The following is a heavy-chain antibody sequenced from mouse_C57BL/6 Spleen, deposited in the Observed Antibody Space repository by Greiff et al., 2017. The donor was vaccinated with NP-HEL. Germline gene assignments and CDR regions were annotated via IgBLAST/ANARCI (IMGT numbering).Heavy chain of an antibody. CDR1: GFNIKDDY. CDR3: ARPTMVTTYYFDY. CDR2: IDPENGDT. Sequence: EVQLQQPGAELVRPGASVKLSCTASGFNIKDDYMHWVKQRPEQGLEWIGWIDPENGDTEYASKFQGKATITADTSSNTAYLQLSSLTSEDTAVYYCARPTMVTTYYFDYWGQGTTLTVSS. V-gene: IGHV14-4*01. J-gene: IGHJ2*01. D-gene: IGHD2-2*01.